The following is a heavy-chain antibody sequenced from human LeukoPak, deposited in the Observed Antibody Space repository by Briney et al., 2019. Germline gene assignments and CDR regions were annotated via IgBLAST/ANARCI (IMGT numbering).Heavy chain of an antibody. CDR2: IFYSEST. D-gene: IGHD3-16*01. V-gene: IGHV4-59*08. CDR1: GASISNYY. J-gene: IGHJ4*02. Sequence: SETLSLTCTVSGASISNYYWSWIRQPPGKGLEWIGYIFYSESTSFNPSLESRVTISVDTSKNQFSLRLNSVTAADTAVYYCARFSQYYDSPTHYLDYWGQGILVTVSS. CDR3: ARFSQYYDSPTHYLDY.